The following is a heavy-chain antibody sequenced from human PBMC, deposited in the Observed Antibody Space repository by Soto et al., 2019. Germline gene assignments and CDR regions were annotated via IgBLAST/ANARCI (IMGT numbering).Heavy chain of an antibody. Sequence: SETLSLTCTVSGGSIYSYYWTWIRQPPGKGLEWIEYIHYSGSTKYNPSLKSRVTISVDTSKNQFSLKLSSVTAADTAVYYCARDGGREGYNYCEFFQHWGQGTSVTVS. V-gene: IGHV4-59*01. CDR3: ARDGGREGYNYCEFFQH. CDR2: IHYSGST. CDR1: GGSIYSYY. D-gene: IGHD2-15*01. J-gene: IGHJ1*01.